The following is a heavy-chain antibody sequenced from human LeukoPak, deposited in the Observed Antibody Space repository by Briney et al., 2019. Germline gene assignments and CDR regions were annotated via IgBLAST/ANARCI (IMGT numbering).Heavy chain of an antibody. CDR1: GFTFNDYG. Sequence: GGSLRLSCAASGFTFNDYGMSWFRQAPGKGLEWVSGINWNGGRTGYADSMKGRFIISRDNAKNSLYLQVNSLRAEDTALYYCARNFGGGDSSGPYYWGQGTLVTVSS. CDR3: ARNFGGGDSSGPYY. V-gene: IGHV3-20*04. D-gene: IGHD3-22*01. J-gene: IGHJ4*02. CDR2: INWNGGRT.